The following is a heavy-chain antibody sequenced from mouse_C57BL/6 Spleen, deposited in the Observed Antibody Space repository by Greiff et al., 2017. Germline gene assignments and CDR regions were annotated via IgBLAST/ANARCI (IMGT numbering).Heavy chain of an antibody. Sequence: EVKLVESGGGLVKPGGSLKLSCAASGFTFSDYGMHWVRQAPEKGLEWVAYISSGSSTIYYADTVKGRFTISRDNPKNTLFLQMTSLRCEDTAMYYCARRAYYAMDYWGQGTSVTVSS. J-gene: IGHJ4*01. CDR3: ARRAYYAMDY. V-gene: IGHV5-17*01. CDR1: GFTFSDYG. CDR2: ISSGSSTI.